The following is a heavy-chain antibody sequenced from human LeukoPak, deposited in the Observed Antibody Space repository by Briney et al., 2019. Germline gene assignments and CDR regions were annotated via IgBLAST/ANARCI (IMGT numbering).Heavy chain of an antibody. V-gene: IGHV1-58*01. CDR2: IVVGSGNT. CDR3: AADPVSKLELPIDY. J-gene: IGHJ4*02. CDR1: GFTFTSSA. Sequence: SVKVSCKASGFTFTSSAVQWVRQARGQRLEWIGWIVVGSGNTNYAQKFQERVTITRGMSTSTAYMELSSLRSEDTAVYYCAADPVSKLELPIDYWGQGTLVTVSS. D-gene: IGHD1-7*01.